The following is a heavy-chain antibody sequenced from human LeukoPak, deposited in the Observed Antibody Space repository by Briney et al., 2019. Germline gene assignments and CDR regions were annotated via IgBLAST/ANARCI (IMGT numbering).Heavy chain of an antibody. Sequence: SETLSLTCTVSGGSISSHYWHWIRQPPGKGLEWIGYISYSGSTNYNPSLKSRVTMSLDSSKNHFSLKLTSVTAADTAVYYCARLLGYCSGASCHPRWFAPWGQGTLVTVSS. D-gene: IGHD2-15*01. CDR2: ISYSGST. CDR1: GGSISSHY. CDR3: ARLLGYCSGASCHPRWFAP. V-gene: IGHV4-59*08. J-gene: IGHJ5*02.